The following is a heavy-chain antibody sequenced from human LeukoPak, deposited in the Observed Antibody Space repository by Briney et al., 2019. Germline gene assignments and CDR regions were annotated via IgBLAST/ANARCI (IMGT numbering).Heavy chain of an antibody. V-gene: IGHV4-59*01. CDR1: GGSISSYY. Sequence: SETLSLTCTVSGGSISSYYWSWIRQPPGKGLEWIGYIYYSGSTNYNPSLKSRVTISVDTSKNQFSLKLSSVTAADTAVYYCARETETGYYYYMDVWGKGTTVTVSS. J-gene: IGHJ6*03. CDR3: ARETETGYYYYMDV. CDR2: IYYSGST. D-gene: IGHD1-14*01.